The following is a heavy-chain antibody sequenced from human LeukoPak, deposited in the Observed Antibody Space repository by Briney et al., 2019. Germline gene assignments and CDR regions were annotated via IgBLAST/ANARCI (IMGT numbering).Heavy chain of an antibody. Sequence: GESLKISCQGSGYSFSTYWIGWVRQMPGKGLEWMGIIYPGDSDTRYSPSFQGQVTISADKSISTAYLQWGSLKTSDTAMYYCARHSEYYYGSTTPSGFDPWGQETLVTVSS. CDR1: GYSFSTYW. CDR2: IYPGDSDT. V-gene: IGHV5-51*01. CDR3: ARHSEYYYGSTTPSGFDP. D-gene: IGHD3-10*01. J-gene: IGHJ5*02.